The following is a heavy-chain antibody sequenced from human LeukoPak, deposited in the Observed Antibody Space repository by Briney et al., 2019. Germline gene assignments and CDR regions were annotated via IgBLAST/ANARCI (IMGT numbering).Heavy chain of an antibody. Sequence: GGSLRLSCAASGFTFDDYAMHWVRQAPGKGLEWVSGISWNSGSIGYADSVKGRFTISRDNAKNSLYLQMNSLRAEDTALYYCAAKSSPLMVRGVSKDYWGQGTLVTVSS. CDR3: AAKSSPLMVRGVSKDY. V-gene: IGHV3-9*01. D-gene: IGHD3-10*01. CDR2: ISWNSGSI. CDR1: GFTFDDYA. J-gene: IGHJ4*02.